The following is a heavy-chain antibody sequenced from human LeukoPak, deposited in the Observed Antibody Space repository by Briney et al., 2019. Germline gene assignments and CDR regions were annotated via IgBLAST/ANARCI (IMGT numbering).Heavy chain of an antibody. CDR2: ISWNSGSI. V-gene: IGHV3-9*01. J-gene: IGHJ5*02. CDR1: GFTFDDYA. D-gene: IGHD3-22*01. CDR3: AKDPRDSTDYYYVGWFDP. Sequence: GRSLRLSCAASGFTFDDYAMHWVRQAPGKGLEWVSGISWNSGSIGYADSVKGRFTISRDNAKNSLYLQMNSLRAEDTALYYCAKDPRDSTDYYYVGWFDPWGQGTLVTVSS.